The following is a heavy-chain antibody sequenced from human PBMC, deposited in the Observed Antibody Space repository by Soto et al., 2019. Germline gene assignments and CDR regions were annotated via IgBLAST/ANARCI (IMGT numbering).Heavy chain of an antibody. V-gene: IGHV4-59*01. CDR2: IHYSGTT. CDR1: GGSMRNYF. CDR3: AAGEASSRNLAPYYLDF. D-gene: IGHD6-13*01. J-gene: IGHJ4*02. Sequence: PSETLSLTCTVSGGSMRNYFWTWIRQPPGKGLEWIGYIHYSGTTSFFPSYNPSLRSRVTISEDTSKNQSSLKLLSVTTADTAVYFCAAGEASSRNLAPYYLDFWGQGTLVTVSS.